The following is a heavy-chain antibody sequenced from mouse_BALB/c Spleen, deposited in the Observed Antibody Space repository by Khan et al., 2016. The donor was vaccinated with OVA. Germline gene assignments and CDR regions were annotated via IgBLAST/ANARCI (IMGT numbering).Heavy chain of an antibody. D-gene: IGHD2-13*01. CDR2: IDPFNGGT. Sequence: EVQLQESGPELMKPGASVKISCKASGYSFTNYYIHWVKQSHGQSLEWLGYIDPFNGGTTYNQKFKGTATLTVDKSSSTAYMHLNNLTSGDSAVYYCTRLGTTGWFTYWGQGTLVTVSA. CDR1: GYSFTNYY. J-gene: IGHJ3*01. CDR3: TRLGTTGWFTY. V-gene: IGHV1S135*01.